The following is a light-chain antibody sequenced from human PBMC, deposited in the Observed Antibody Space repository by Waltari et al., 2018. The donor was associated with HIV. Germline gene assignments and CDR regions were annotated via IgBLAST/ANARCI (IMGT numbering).Light chain of an antibody. Sequence: QSALTQPASVSGSPGQSITISCTGTNSDIGRHNSVDWYQQHPGKAPKLIIYDVSNRPAGVSDRFSGSKSGNTASLTISGLQAEDEADYYCKSSTTRSTPCVFGSGTKVTVL. CDR2: DVS. V-gene: IGLV2-14*01. J-gene: IGLJ1*01. CDR3: KSSTTRSTPCV. CDR1: NSDIGRHNS.